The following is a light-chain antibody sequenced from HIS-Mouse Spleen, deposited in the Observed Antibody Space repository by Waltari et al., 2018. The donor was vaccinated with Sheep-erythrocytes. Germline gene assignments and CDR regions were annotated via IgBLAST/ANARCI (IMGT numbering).Light chain of an antibody. J-gene: IGKJ3*01. CDR1: QGIRND. Sequence: AIQMTKSLSSLSASVGDRVTITCRASQGIRNDLGLYQQKPGKAPKLLIYAASSLQSGVPSRFSGSGSGTDFTLTISSLQPEDFATYYCLQDYNYPFTFGPGTKVDIK. V-gene: IGKV1-6*01. CDR3: LQDYNYPFT. CDR2: AAS.